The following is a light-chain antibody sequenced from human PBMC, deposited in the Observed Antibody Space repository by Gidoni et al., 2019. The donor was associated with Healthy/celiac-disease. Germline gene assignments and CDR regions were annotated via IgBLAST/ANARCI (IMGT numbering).Light chain of an antibody. CDR3: QQSYSTPNT. Sequence: IQMTRSPSSLSASVGDRVTITCRASQSISSYLNWYQQKRGKAPKLMIDAASSVQSGFPPRCSGSGSGTDFTTTSRSLQHEDFANYCCQQSYSTPNTFGQGTKLEIK. J-gene: IGKJ2*01. CDR1: QSISSY. CDR2: AAS. V-gene: IGKV1-39*01.